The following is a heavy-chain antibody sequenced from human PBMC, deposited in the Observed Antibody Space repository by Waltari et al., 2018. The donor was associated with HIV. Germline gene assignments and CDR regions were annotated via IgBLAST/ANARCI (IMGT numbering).Heavy chain of an antibody. CDR2: IYSGGST. CDR3: ARGFGCGGDCYYFDY. CDR1: GFSVSSNY. V-gene: IGHV3-53*01. J-gene: IGHJ4*02. D-gene: IGHD2-21*02. Sequence: EVQLVESGGGLIQPGGSLRLSCAASGFSVSSNYMSWVRQGPGKGLGWVSVIYSGGSTYYADSGKGRFTISRDNSKNTLYLQMNSLRAEDTAVYYCARGFGCGGDCYYFDYWGQGTLVTVSS.